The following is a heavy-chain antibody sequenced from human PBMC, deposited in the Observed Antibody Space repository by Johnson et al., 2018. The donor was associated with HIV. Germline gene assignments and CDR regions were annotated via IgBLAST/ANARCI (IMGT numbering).Heavy chain of an antibody. V-gene: IGHV3-30*02. J-gene: IGHJ3*02. D-gene: IGHD3-22*01. CDR2: IRYDGSNK. CDR3: AKEQAVVVIGIGAVYS. Sequence: QVQLVESGGGVVQPGRSLRLSCVASGFTFSSYGIHWVRQAPGKGLEWVACIRYDGSNKYYADSVKGRFTISRDNSKNTLYLQMNSLRAEDTAVYYCAKEQAVVVIGIGAVYSWGEGTMVTVSS. CDR1: GFTFSSYG.